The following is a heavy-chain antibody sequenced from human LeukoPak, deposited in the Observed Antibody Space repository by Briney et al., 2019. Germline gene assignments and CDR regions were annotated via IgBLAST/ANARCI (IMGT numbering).Heavy chain of an antibody. J-gene: IGHJ4*02. CDR1: GGSISSYY. D-gene: IGHD3-16*02. CDR3: ARDGDYDYVWGSYRHDY. CDR2: TYYSGST. V-gene: IGHV4-59*12. Sequence: SETLSLTCTVSGGSISSYYWSWIRQPPGKGLEWIGYTYYSGSTNYNPSLKSRVTISVDTSKNQFSLKLSSVTAADTAVYYCARDGDYDYVWGSYRHDYWGQGTLVTVSS.